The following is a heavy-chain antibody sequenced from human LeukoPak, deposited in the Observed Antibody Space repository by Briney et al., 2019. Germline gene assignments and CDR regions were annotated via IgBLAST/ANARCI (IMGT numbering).Heavy chain of an antibody. CDR3: ARLRYSTSSGRQNWFDP. J-gene: IGHJ5*02. V-gene: IGHV4-4*09. CDR1: GGSISSYY. D-gene: IGHD6-6*01. Sequence: KASETLSLTCTVSGGSISSYYWSWIRQPPGKGLEWIGYIYTSGSTNYNPSLKSRVTISVDTSKNQFSLKLSSVTAADTAVYYCARLRYSTSSGRQNWFDPWGQGTLVTVSS. CDR2: IYTSGST.